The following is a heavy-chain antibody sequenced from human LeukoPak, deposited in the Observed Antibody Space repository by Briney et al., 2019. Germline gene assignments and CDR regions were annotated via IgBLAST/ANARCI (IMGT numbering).Heavy chain of an antibody. J-gene: IGHJ4*02. V-gene: IGHV4-39*01. CDR2: IYYSGST. CDR1: GGSISSSTYY. Sequence: PSETLSLTCTVSGGSISSSTYYWGWIRQPPGKGLEWIGSIYYSGSTYYNPSLKSRVTISVDTSKNQFSLKLSSVTAADTAVYYCASPCGGPTDYWGQGTLVTVSS. D-gene: IGHD2-21*01. CDR3: ASPCGGPTDY.